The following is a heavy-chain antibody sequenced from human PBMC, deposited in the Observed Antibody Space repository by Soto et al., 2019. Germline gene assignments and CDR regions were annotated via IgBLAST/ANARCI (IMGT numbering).Heavy chain of an antibody. CDR3: ARDGQDSSGYYYFDY. Sequence: SETLSLICTVSGGSISSYYWSWIRQPAGKGLEWIGRIYTSGSTNYNPSLKSRVTMSVDTSKNQFSLKLSSVTAADTAVYYCARDGQDSSGYYYFDYWGQGTLVTVSS. CDR2: IYTSGST. V-gene: IGHV4-4*07. CDR1: GGSISSYY. J-gene: IGHJ4*02. D-gene: IGHD3-22*01.